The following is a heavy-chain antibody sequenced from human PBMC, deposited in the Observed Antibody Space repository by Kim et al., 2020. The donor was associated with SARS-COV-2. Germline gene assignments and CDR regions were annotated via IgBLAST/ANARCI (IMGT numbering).Heavy chain of an antibody. CDR2: ISSSGRTI. J-gene: IGHJ6*02. V-gene: IGHV3-11*01. CDR3: ARQTVEHDGFGEFGGMDV. CDR1: GFSFSDFY. D-gene: IGHD3-10*01. Sequence: GGSLRLSCAASGFSFSDFYMNWIRQAPGKGLEWVAYISSSGRTIYYADSVKGRFTISRDNAKKSLYIQMNSLRAEDTAVYYCARQTVEHDGFGEFGGMDVWGQGTTVTVSS.